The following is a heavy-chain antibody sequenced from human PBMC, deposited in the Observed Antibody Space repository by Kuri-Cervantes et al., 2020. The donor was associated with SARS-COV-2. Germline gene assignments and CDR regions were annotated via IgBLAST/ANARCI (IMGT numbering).Heavy chain of an antibody. CDR3: ARHGYCSGGSCYSRYNWFDP. V-gene: IGHV4-59*08. CDR2: IYYSGST. Sequence: SETLSLTCAVYGGSFSGYYWSWIRQPPGKGLEWIGSIYYSGSTNYNPSLKSRVTISVDTSKNQFSLKLSSVTAADTAVYYCARHGYCSGGSCYSRYNWFDPWGQGTLVTVSS. J-gene: IGHJ5*02. D-gene: IGHD2-15*01. CDR1: GGSFSGYY.